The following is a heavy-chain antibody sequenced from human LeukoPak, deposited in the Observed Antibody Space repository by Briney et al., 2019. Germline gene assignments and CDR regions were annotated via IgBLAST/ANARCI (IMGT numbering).Heavy chain of an antibody. J-gene: IGHJ4*02. D-gene: IGHD4-11*01. V-gene: IGHV1-46*01. CDR2: INPSGGST. CDR1: GYTFTSYY. CDR3: AREVTVTNYYYVDY. Sequence: ASVKVSCKASGYTFTSYYIHWVRHAPGQGLGWMGIINPSGGSTSYAQKLQGRVTMTRDTSTSTVYMEVSSLRSEDTAVYYCAREVTVTNYYYVDYWGQGTLVTVSS.